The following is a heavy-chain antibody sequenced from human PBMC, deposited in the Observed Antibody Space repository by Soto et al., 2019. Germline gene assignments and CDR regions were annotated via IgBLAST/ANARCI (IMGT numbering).Heavy chain of an antibody. J-gene: IGHJ6*02. CDR3: AKDRGLAAAGHYYGMDV. Sequence: ESGGGVVQPGRSLRLSCAASGFTFSSYGMHWVRQAPGKGQEWVAVISYDGSNKYYADSVKGRFTISRDNSKNTLYLQMNSLRAEDTAVYYCAKDRGLAAAGHYYGMDVWGQGTTVTVSS. CDR2: ISYDGSNK. CDR1: GFTFSSYG. D-gene: IGHD6-13*01. V-gene: IGHV3-30*18.